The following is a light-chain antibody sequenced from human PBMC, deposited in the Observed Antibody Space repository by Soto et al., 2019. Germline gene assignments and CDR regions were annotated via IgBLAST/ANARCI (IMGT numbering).Light chain of an antibody. CDR1: TGAVTSGHY. J-gene: IGLJ2*01. V-gene: IGLV7-46*01. CDR3: LLSYSGARPVV. CDR2: DTS. Sequence: QAVVTQEPSLTVSPGGTVTLTCGSSTGAVTSGHYPYWCQQKPGQAPRTLIYDTSNKHSWTPARFSGSLLGGKAALTLSGAQHEDEAEYYCLLSYSGARPVVFGGGTKRTVL.